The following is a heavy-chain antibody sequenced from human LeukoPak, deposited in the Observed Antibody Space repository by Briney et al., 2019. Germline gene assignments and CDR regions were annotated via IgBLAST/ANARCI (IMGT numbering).Heavy chain of an antibody. V-gene: IGHV1-8*01. CDR2: MNPNSGNT. J-gene: IGHJ4*02. Sequence: ASVKVSCKASGYTFTSYDINWVRQATGQGLEWMGWMNPNSGNTGYAQKFRGRITITRDASISTAYMELRSLTSEDTAVYYCARQECANGVCYMGIDYWGQGTLVTVSS. CDR1: GYTFTSYD. CDR3: ARQECANGVCYMGIDY. D-gene: IGHD2-8*01.